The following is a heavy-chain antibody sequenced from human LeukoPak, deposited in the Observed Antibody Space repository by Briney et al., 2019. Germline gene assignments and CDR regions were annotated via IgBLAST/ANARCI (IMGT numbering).Heavy chain of an antibody. D-gene: IGHD6-6*01. J-gene: IGHJ6*03. CDR2: IYYSEST. CDR1: GGSISSYY. V-gene: IGHV4-59*08. CDR3: ARRRSSLSGYYYMDV. Sequence: SSDTLSLTCTVSGGSISSYYWSWIRQPPGKGLEWIGYIYYSESTNYTPPLKSRVTISVDTSKNQFSLKLSSVTAADTAVYYCARRRSSLSGYYYMDVWGKETTVTVSS.